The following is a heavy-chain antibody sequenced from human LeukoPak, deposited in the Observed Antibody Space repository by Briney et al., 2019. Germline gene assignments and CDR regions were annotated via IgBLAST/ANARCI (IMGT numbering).Heavy chain of an antibody. CDR1: GFSFSSYA. V-gene: IGHV3-23*01. CDR3: GGRWELVVVAATAFDY. Sequence: PGGSLRLSCAASGFSFSSYAMSWVRQAPGKGLEWVSAVSGSGGSTYYADSVRGRFTISRDNSKNTLYLQMNSLRAEDTAVYYCGGRWELVVVAATAFDYWGQGTLVTVSS. J-gene: IGHJ4*02. D-gene: IGHD2-15*01. CDR2: VSGSGGST.